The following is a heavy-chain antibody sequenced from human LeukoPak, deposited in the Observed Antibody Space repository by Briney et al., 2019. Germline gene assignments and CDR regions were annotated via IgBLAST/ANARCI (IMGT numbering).Heavy chain of an antibody. J-gene: IGHJ5*02. V-gene: IGHV4-39*01. CDR3: ARGRPPMATRGSWFDP. D-gene: IGHD3-16*01. CDR2: IYYSGST. Sequence: SETLSLTCTVSGGSISSSSYYWGWIRQPPGKGLEWIGSIYYSGSTYYNPSLKSRVTISVDTSKNQFSLKLSSVTAADTAVYYCARGRPPMATRGSWFDPWGQGTLVTVSS. CDR1: GGSISSSSYY.